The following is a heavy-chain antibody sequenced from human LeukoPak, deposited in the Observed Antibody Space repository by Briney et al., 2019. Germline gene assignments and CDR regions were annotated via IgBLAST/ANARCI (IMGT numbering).Heavy chain of an antibody. J-gene: IGHJ4*02. CDR3: AKDTERKVVVAATWNY. CDR2: ISGSGGST. D-gene: IGHD2-15*01. V-gene: IGHV3-23*01. Sequence: GGSLRLSCAASGFTFSSYGMSWVRQAPGKWLEWVSAISGSGGSTYYADSVKGRFTISRDNSKNTLYLQMNSLRAEDTAVYYCAKDTERKVVVAATWNYWGQGTLVTVSS. CDR1: GFTFSSYG.